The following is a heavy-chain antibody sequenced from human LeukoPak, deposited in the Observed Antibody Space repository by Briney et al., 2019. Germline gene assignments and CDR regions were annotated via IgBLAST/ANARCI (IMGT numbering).Heavy chain of an antibody. CDR1: GGSFSGYY. V-gene: IGHV4-34*01. J-gene: IGHJ4*02. D-gene: IGHD4-11*01. CDR3: ARGVAVTRTFSY. CDR2: INHSGST. Sequence: SETPSLTCAVYGGSFSGYYWSWIRQPPGKGLEWIGEINHSGSTNYNPSLKSRVTISVDTSKNQFSLKLSSVTAADTAVYYCARGVAVTRTFSYWGQGTLVTVSS.